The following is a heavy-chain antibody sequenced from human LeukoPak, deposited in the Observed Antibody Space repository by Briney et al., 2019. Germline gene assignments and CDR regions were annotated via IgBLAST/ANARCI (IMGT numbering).Heavy chain of an antibody. CDR1: GGSISSGDYY. Sequence: SETLSLTCTVSGGSISSGDYYWSWIRQPPGKGLEWIGYIYYSGSTYYNPSLKSRVTISVDTSKNQFSLKLSSVTAADTAVYYCARAVVVVAAPDAFDIWGQGTMVTVSS. CDR2: IYYSGST. J-gene: IGHJ3*02. V-gene: IGHV4-30-4*01. CDR3: ARAVVVVAAPDAFDI. D-gene: IGHD2-15*01.